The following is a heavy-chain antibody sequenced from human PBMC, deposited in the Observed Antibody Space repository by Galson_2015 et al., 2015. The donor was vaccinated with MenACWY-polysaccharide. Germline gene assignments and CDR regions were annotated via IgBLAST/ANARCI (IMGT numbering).Heavy chain of an antibody. CDR1: GFTFGSYG. CDR2: ISYDGSNK. V-gene: IGHV3-30*18. Sequence: SLRLSCAASGFTFGSYGMHWVRQAPGKGLEWVAVISYDGSNKYYADSVKGRFTISRDNSKNTLYLQMNSLRAEDTAVYYCAKGGYYGSGSYYTDYYYYMDVWGKGTTVTVSS. D-gene: IGHD3-10*01. J-gene: IGHJ6*03. CDR3: AKGGYYGSGSYYTDYYYYMDV.